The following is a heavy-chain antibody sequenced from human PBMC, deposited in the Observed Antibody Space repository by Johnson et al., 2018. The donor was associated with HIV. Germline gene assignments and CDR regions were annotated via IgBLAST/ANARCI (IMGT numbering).Heavy chain of an antibody. CDR2: ISYDGSNK. J-gene: IGHJ3*01. D-gene: IGHD3-22*01. CDR3: AIVVIRGDAFDL. CDR1: GFTFSSYA. Sequence: QVQLVESGGGVVQSGRSLRLSCAASGFTFSSYAMHWVCQAPGKGLEWVAVISYDGSNKFYADSVKGRFTISRDNSKNALYLQMNSLRAEDTAVYYCAIVVIRGDAFDLWGQGTTVTVSS. V-gene: IGHV3-30*14.